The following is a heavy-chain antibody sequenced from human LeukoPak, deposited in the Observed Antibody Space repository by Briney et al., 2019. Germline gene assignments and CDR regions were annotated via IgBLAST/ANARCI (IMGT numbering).Heavy chain of an antibody. V-gene: IGHV3-30-3*01. CDR1: GFTFSSYA. D-gene: IGHD6-13*01. J-gene: IGHJ4*02. CDR3: ARDRVEVAAAGVYFYFDY. Sequence: PGGSLRLSCAASGFTFSSYAMHWVRQAPGKGLEWVGVISYDGSNKYYADSVKGRFTISRDNSKNTLYLQMNSLRAEDTAVYYCARDRVEVAAAGVYFYFDYWGQGTLVTVSS. CDR2: ISYDGSNK.